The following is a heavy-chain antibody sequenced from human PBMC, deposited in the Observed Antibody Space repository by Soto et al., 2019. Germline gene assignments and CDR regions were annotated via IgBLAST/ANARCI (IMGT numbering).Heavy chain of an antibody. Sequence: ASVKVSCKALGYTSSSYGINWVRQAPGQGLEWMGWISVFNGDTRYAQKFQGRVAITKDPGTSTAHMELRSLRSDDAAVYFCATKDDHKDDQPYYYGMDVWGQGTTVTVSS. CDR3: ATKDDHKDDQPYYYGMDV. V-gene: IGHV1-18*01. D-gene: IGHD3-16*01. CDR1: GYTSSSYG. J-gene: IGHJ6*02. CDR2: ISVFNGDT.